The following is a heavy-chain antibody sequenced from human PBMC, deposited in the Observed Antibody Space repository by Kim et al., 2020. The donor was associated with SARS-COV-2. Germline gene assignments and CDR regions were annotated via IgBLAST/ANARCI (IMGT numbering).Heavy chain of an antibody. V-gene: IGHV3-21*01. Sequence: GSLRLSCAASGFTFSSYSMNWVRQAPGKGLEWVSSISSSSSYIYYADSVKGRFTISRDNAKNSLYLQMNSLRAEDTAVYYCASSTFSLGSSSNWGQGTLVTVSS. D-gene: IGHD6-13*01. CDR1: GFTFSSYS. CDR3: ASSTFSLGSSSN. J-gene: IGHJ4*02. CDR2: ISSSSSYI.